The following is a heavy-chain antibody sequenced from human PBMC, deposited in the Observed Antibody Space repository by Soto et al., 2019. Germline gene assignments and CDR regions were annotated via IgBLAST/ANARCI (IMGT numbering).Heavy chain of an antibody. V-gene: IGHV3-74*01. D-gene: IGHD5-12*01. CDR2: INSDGSST. CDR1: GFTFSSYW. Sequence: PXESLLLSCAASGFTFSSYWMHWVRQAPGKGLVWVSRINSDGSSTSYADSVKGRFTISRDNAKNTLYLQMNSLRAEDTAVYYCVVEMATIIDYWGQGTLVTVSS. CDR3: VVEMATIIDY. J-gene: IGHJ4*02.